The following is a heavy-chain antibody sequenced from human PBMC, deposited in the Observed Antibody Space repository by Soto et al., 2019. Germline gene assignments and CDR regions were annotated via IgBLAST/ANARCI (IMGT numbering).Heavy chain of an antibody. CDR2: ISGSGDRT. CDR3: AKDGADSGYGMGYYYYYGMDV. V-gene: IGHV3-23*01. D-gene: IGHD5-12*01. CDR1: GFTFSSYD. J-gene: IGHJ6*02. Sequence: GGSLRLSCAASGFTFSSYDMSWVRQAPGKGLEWVSGISGSGDRTNYADSVKGRFTISRDNSKNTLYLQMNSLRAEDTAVYYCAKDGADSGYGMGYYYYYGMDVWGQGTTVTVSS.